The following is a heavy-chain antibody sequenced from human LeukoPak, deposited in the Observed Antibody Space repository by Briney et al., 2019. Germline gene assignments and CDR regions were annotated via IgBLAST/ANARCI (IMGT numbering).Heavy chain of an antibody. CDR1: GFTFSSYA. CDR3: AKAGYYDILTGPFDY. CDR2: ISYDGSNK. J-gene: IGHJ4*02. Sequence: GGSLRLSCAASGFTFSSYAMHWVRQAPGKGPEWVAVISYDGSNKYYADSVKGRFTISRDNAKNSLYLQMNSLRAEDTALYYCAKAGYYDILTGPFDYWGQGTLVTVSS. D-gene: IGHD3-9*01. V-gene: IGHV3-30-3*01.